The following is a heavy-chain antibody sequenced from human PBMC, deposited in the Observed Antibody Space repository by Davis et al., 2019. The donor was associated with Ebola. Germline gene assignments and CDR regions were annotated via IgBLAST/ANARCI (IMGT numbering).Heavy chain of an antibody. J-gene: IGHJ5*02. CDR3: ARDLGYCSSTSCYTDNWFDP. CDR1: GYTLTELS. Sequence: ASVKVSCKVSGYTLTELSMHWVRQAPGKGLEWMGGFDPEDGGTIYAQKFQGRVTMTEDTSTDTAYMELSSLRSEDTAVYYCARDLGYCSSTSCYTDNWFDPWGQGTLVTVSS. V-gene: IGHV1-24*01. CDR2: FDPEDGGT. D-gene: IGHD2-2*02.